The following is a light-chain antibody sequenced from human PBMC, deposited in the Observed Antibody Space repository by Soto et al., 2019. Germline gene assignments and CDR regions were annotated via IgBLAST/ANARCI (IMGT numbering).Light chain of an antibody. CDR2: AAS. CDR1: QAIRTA. CDR3: QQGYSTPWT. Sequence: IQLTQSPSSLSASVGDRVTITCRASQAIRTALGWYQQKPGKAPKLLIYAASNLQSGVPSRFSASGSGTDFTLTLNSLQPEDFATYYCQQGYSTPWTFGQGTKVDIK. J-gene: IGKJ1*01. V-gene: IGKV1-39*01.